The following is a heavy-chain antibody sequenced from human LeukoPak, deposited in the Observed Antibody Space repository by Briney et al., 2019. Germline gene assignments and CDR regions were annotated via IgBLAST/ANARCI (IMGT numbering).Heavy chain of an antibody. Sequence: ASVKVSCKASGYTFTSYCISWVRQAPGQGLEWMGWISAYNGNTNYAQKLQGRVTMTTDTSTSTAYMELRSLRSDDTAVYYCARNRWFGELGSYYFDYWGQGTLVTVSS. CDR2: ISAYNGNT. J-gene: IGHJ4*02. CDR1: GYTFTSYC. D-gene: IGHD3-10*01. V-gene: IGHV1-18*01. CDR3: ARNRWFGELGSYYFDY.